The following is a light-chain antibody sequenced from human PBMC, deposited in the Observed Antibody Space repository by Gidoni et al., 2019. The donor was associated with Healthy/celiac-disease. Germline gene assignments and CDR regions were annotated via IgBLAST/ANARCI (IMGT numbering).Light chain of an antibody. J-gene: IGKJ2*01. CDR2: AAS. CDR1: QGISSY. CDR3: QQYYSYPYT. Sequence: AIRMTQSPSSFSASTGDRVTITFRASQGISSYLAWYQQKPGKAPKLLIYAASTLQSGVQSRFSGSGSGTDFTLTISCLQSEDFATYYCQQYYSYPYTFGQGTKLEIK. V-gene: IGKV1-8*01.